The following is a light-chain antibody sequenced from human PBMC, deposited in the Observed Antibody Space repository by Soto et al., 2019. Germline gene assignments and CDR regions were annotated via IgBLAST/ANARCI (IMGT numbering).Light chain of an antibody. CDR1: QSVGRD. CDR3: QQRKNWQVT. V-gene: IGKV3-15*01. Sequence: EIVMTQSPATLSVSPGEGATLSCRASQSVGRDLAWYQQKPGQAPRLLIYGASTRATGIPARFTGSGSGTEFTLAISSLEPEDFAVYYCQQRKNWQVTFGQGTRLEIK. CDR2: GAS. J-gene: IGKJ5*01.